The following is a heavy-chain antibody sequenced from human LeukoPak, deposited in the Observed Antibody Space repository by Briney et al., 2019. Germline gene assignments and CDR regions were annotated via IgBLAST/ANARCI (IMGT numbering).Heavy chain of an antibody. CDR1: GFTFSSYA. CDR2: ISYDGSNK. CDR3: ARDSIAAGLAFDS. J-gene: IGHJ4*02. D-gene: IGHD6-6*01. Sequence: GRSLRLSCAASGFTFSSYAMHWFRQAPSKGLEWVAVISYDGSNKYYADSVKGRFTISRDNSKNTLYLQMNSLRAEDTAVYYCARDSIAAGLAFDSWGQGTLVTVSS. V-gene: IGHV3-30*04.